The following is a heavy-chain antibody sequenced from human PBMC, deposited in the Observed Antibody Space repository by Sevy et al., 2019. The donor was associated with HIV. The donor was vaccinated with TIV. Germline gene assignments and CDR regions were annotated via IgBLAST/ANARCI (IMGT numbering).Heavy chain of an antibody. CDR1: GFIFSSYS. J-gene: IGHJ3*01. D-gene: IGHD4-17*01. Sequence: GGSLRLSCAASGFIFSSYSMNWVRQAPGKGLEWVASISRSNTYIYYADSVKGRFTISRDDGKNSLYLQMNSLRAEDTAVYYCARDYGGLNAFDFWGQGTMVTVSS. CDR3: ARDYGGLNAFDF. V-gene: IGHV3-21*01. CDR2: ISRSNTYI.